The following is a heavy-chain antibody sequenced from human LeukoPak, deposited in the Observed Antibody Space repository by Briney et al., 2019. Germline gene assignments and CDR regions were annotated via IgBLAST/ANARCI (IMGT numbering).Heavy chain of an antibody. CDR1: GYTLTELS. Sequence: ASVKVSCKVSGYTLTELSMHWVRQAPGKGLEWMGGFDPEDGETIYARKFQGRVTMTEDTSTDTAYMELSSLRSEDTAVYYCATDLVAAAGKEVDDYWGQGTLVTVSS. CDR2: FDPEDGET. CDR3: ATDLVAAAGKEVDDY. J-gene: IGHJ4*02. D-gene: IGHD6-13*01. V-gene: IGHV1-24*01.